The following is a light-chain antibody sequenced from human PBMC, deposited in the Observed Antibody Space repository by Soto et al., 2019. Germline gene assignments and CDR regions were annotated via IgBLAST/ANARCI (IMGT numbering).Light chain of an antibody. V-gene: IGKV3-15*01. CDR1: QSVSSN. J-gene: IGKJ1*01. Sequence: EIMMSQSPATLSVYTGERATLSCRVSQSVSSNLAWYQQKPGQAPRLLIYGESTRATGIPARFSGSGSGTEFTLTISSLQSEDFAVYYCQQYNTWPPSTFGQGAMVDI. CDR2: GES. CDR3: QQYNTWPPST.